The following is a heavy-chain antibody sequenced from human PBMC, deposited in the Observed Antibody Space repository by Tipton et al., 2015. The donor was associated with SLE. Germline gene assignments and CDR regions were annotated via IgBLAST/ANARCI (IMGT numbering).Heavy chain of an antibody. CDR3: ARDRRGYSYQLGYFDL. J-gene: IGHJ2*01. Sequence: TVSGFTFSDYYMSWIRQAPGKGLEWVSYISSDSSTTYYADSVKGRFTISRDNAKNSLYLQMNSLRVEDTAVYYCARDRRGYSYQLGYFDLWGRGTLVTVSS. D-gene: IGHD5-18*01. V-gene: IGHV3-11*04. CDR2: ISSDSSTT. CDR1: GFTFSDYY.